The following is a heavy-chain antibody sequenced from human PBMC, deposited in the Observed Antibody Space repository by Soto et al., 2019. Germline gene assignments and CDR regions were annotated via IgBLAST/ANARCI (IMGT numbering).Heavy chain of an antibody. CDR2: ISSSSSTI. CDR1: GFTFSSYS. V-gene: IGHV3-48*02. CDR3: ARPTPSYGDYERFKFYYYGMDV. D-gene: IGHD4-17*01. J-gene: IGHJ6*02. Sequence: GGSLRLSCAASGFTFSSYSMNWVRQAPGKGLEWVSYISSSSSTIYYADSVKGRFTISRDNAKNSLYLQMNSLRDEDTAVYYCARPTPSYGDYERFKFYYYGMDVWGQGTTVTVSS.